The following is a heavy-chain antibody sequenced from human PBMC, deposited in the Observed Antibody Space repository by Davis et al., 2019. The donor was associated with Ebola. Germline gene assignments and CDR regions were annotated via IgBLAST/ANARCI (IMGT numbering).Heavy chain of an antibody. D-gene: IGHD3-10*01. V-gene: IGHV1-2*06. CDR3: ARLSFGEVGFDF. CDR1: GYSFTSYY. J-gene: IGHJ4*02. CDR2: INPYSGGA. Sequence: ASVKVSCKASGYSFTSYYMHWVRQAPGQGLEWMGRINPYSGGASFAQKFQGRVTMTRDTSITTANMELSRLRSDDTAVYYCARLSFGEVGFDFWGQGTLVTVSS.